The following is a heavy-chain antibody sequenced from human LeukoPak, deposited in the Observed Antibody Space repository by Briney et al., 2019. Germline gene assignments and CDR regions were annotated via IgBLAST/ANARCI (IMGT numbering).Heavy chain of an antibody. V-gene: IGHV1-18*01. CDR3: ARDGLEPDDYYYYYGMDV. Sequence: ASVKVSCKASGYTFTSYGISWVRQAPGQGLEWMGWISAYNGNTNYAQKLQRRVTMTTDTSTSTAYMELRSLRSDDTAVYYCARDGLEPDDYYYYYGMDVWGQGTTVTVSS. J-gene: IGHJ6*02. CDR1: GYTFTSYG. CDR2: ISAYNGNT. D-gene: IGHD1-1*01.